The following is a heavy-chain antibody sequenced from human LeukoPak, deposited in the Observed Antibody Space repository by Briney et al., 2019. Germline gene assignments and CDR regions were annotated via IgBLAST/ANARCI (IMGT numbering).Heavy chain of an antibody. V-gene: IGHV4-34*01. D-gene: IGHD4-11*01. CDR2: INHSGST. J-gene: IGHJ4*02. CDR1: GGSFSGYY. CDR3: ARQVTDY. Sequence: SETLSLTCAVYGGSFSGYYWSWIRQPPGKGLEWIGEINHSGSTNYNPSLKSRVTISVDTSKNQFSLKLSSVTAADTAVYYCARQVTDYWGQGTLVTVSS.